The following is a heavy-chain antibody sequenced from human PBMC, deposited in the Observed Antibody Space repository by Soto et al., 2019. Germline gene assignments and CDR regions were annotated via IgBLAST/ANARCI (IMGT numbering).Heavy chain of an antibody. CDR3: ARCLLVVGDPFDI. CDR2: ISDSGSVT. D-gene: IGHD2-15*01. CDR1: GFTFSNYY. V-gene: IGHV3-11*01. J-gene: IGHJ3*02. Sequence: QVQLVDSGGGLVKPGGSLRLSCAASGFTFSNYYMTWIRQAPGKGLEWISYISDSGSVTYYADSVQGRFSISRDNAKNSLFLEMNDLRVDDTAVYYCARCLLVVGDPFDIWVQGTMVTVSS.